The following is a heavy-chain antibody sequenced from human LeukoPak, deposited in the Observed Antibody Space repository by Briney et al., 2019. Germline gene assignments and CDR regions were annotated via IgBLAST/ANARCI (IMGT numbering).Heavy chain of an antibody. J-gene: IGHJ5*02. D-gene: IGHD3-9*01. V-gene: IGHV1-46*01. CDR1: GYTFTSYY. Sequence: GASVKVSCKASGYTFTSYYMHWVRQAPGQGLEWMGIINPSGGSTSYAQKFQGRVTMTRDTSTSTVYMELSSLRSEDTAVYYCARDPHPPYYDILTGYYKYNWFDPWGQGTLVAVSS. CDR2: INPSGGST. CDR3: ARDPHPPYYDILTGYYKYNWFDP.